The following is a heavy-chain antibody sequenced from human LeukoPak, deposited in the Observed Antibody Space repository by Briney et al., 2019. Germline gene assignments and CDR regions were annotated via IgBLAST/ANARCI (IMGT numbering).Heavy chain of an antibody. CDR1: GFTFSSYG. J-gene: IGHJ4*02. CDR2: ISYDGSNK. Sequence: GGSLRLSCAASGFTFSSYGMHWVRQAPGKGLEWVAVISYDGSNKYYADSVKGRFTISRDNSKNTLYLQMNSLRAEDTAVYYCANHAGDFDYWGQGTLVTVSS. CDR3: ANHAGDFDY. V-gene: IGHV3-30*18.